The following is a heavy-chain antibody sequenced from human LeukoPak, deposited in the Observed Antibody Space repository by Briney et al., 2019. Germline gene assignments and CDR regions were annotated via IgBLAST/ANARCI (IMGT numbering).Heavy chain of an antibody. CDR3: ARMRNNYCSSTSCYPWYFDL. D-gene: IGHD2-2*01. J-gene: IGHJ2*01. CDR1: GGSFSGYY. CDR2: INHSGST. Sequence: PSETLSLTCAVYGGSFSGYYWSWIRQPPGKGLEWIGEINHSGSTNYNPSLKSRVTISVDTSKNQFSLKLGSVTAADTAVYYCARMRNNYCSSTSCYPWYFDLWGRGTLVTVSS. V-gene: IGHV4-34*01.